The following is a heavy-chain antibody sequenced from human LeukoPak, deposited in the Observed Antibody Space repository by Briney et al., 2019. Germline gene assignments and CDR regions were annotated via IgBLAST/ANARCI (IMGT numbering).Heavy chain of an antibody. D-gene: IGHD5-24*01. V-gene: IGHV4-61*01. Sequence: SSETLSLTCTVSGGSVSSGPYYWSWIRQPPGKGPEWIGYISYSGGPHYNPSLTSRVTISVDTSKNQFSLKLSSVTAADTAVYFCARTRDGNSRYFDSWGQGTLVTVSS. J-gene: IGHJ4*02. CDR3: ARTRDGNSRYFDS. CDR2: ISYSGGP. CDR1: GGSVSSGPYY.